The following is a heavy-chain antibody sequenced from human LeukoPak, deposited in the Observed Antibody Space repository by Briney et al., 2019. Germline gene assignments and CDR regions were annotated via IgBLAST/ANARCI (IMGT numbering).Heavy chain of an antibody. CDR3: ARDGAYSSSWYVSTSTYYFDY. J-gene: IGHJ4*02. Sequence: SVKVSCKASGGTFSSYAISWVRQAPGQGLEWMGRIIPIFGTANYAQKFQGRVTITTDESTSTAYMELSSLRSEDTAVYYCARDGAYSSSWYVSTSTYYFDYWGQGTLVTVSS. CDR1: GGTFSSYA. V-gene: IGHV1-69*05. CDR2: IIPIFGTA. D-gene: IGHD6-13*01.